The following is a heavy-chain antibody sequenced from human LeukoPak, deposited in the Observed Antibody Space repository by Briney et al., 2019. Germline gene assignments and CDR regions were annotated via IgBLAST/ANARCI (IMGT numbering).Heavy chain of an antibody. D-gene: IGHD6-19*01. J-gene: IGHJ4*02. Sequence: SQTLSLTCAISGDSVSSNSVAWNWIRQSPSRGLEWLGRTYYRSKWYNDYAVSVKSRITINPDTSKSQFSLQLNSVTPEDTAVHYCARGWPYFDYWGQGTLVTVSS. CDR2: TYYRSKWYN. CDR1: GDSVSSNSVA. CDR3: ARGWPYFDY. V-gene: IGHV6-1*01.